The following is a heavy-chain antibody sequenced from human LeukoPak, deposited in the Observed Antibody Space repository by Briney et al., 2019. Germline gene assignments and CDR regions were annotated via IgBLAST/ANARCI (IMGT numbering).Heavy chain of an antibody. CDR2: ISAYNGNT. Sequence: ASVTVSCKASGYTFTSYGISWVRQAPGQGLEWMGWISAYNGNTNYAQKLQGRVTMTTDTSTSTAYMELRSLRSDDTAVYYCARGEYCSSTSCYSWFDPWGQGTLVTVSS. V-gene: IGHV1-18*01. CDR1: GYTFTSYG. CDR3: ARGEYCSSTSCYSWFDP. J-gene: IGHJ5*02. D-gene: IGHD2-2*01.